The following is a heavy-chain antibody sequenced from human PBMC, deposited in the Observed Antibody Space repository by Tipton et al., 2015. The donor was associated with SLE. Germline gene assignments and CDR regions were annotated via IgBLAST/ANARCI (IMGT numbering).Heavy chain of an antibody. J-gene: IGHJ3*02. CDR3: ARERDYGGNWDI. V-gene: IGHV4-39*07. CDR2: IYYSGTT. Sequence: TLSLTCTVSGDSISSSSYYWGWIRQPPGKGLEWIGNIYYSGTTYYNPSLKSRVTMSVDTSKNQFSLKLSSVTAADTAVYYCARERDYGGNWDIWGQGTMVTVSS. CDR1: GDSISSSSYY. D-gene: IGHD4-23*01.